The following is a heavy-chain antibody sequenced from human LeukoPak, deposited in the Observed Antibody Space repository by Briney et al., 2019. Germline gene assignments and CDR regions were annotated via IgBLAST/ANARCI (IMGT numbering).Heavy chain of an antibody. V-gene: IGHV4-59*08. CDR1: GGSISSYY. CDR3: ARHQGVVGDEGWFDP. D-gene: IGHD4-17*01. J-gene: IGHJ5*02. CDR2: IYYSGST. Sequence: SETLSLTCTVSGGSISSYYWSWIRQPPGKGLEWIGYIYYSGSTNYNPSLKSRVTISVDTSKNQFSLKLSPVTAADTAVYYCARHQGVVGDEGWFDPWGQGTLVTVSS.